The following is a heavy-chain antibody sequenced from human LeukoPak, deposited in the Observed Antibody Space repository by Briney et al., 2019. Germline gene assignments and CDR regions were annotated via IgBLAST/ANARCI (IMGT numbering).Heavy chain of an antibody. V-gene: IGHV1-18*01. CDR2: ISAYNGNT. CDR3: ARPVDCSSTSCRGWFDP. D-gene: IGHD2-2*01. J-gene: IGHJ5*02. Sequence: VKVSCKASGYTFTSYGISWVRQAPGQGLEWMGWISAYNGNTNYAQKLQGRVTMTTDTSTSTAYMELRSLRSDDTAVYYCARPVDCSSTSCRGWFDPWGQGTLVTVSS. CDR1: GYTFTSYG.